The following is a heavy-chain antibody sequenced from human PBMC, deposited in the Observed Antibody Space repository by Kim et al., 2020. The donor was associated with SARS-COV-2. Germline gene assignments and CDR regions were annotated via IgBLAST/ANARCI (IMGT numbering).Heavy chain of an antibody. J-gene: IGHJ5*02. D-gene: IGHD4-17*01. CDR3: AKDPLRWRREGEGWFDP. CDR2: ISWNSGSI. Sequence: GGSLRLSCAASGFTFGDYAMHWVRQAPGKGLEWVSGISWNSGSIGYADSVKGRFTISRDNAKNSLYLQMNSLRAEDTALYYCAKDPLRWRREGEGWFDPWGQGTLVTVSS. CDR1: GFTFGDYA. V-gene: IGHV3-9*01.